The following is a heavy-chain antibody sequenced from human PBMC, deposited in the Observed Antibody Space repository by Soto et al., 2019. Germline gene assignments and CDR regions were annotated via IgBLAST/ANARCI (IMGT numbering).Heavy chain of an antibody. V-gene: IGHV3-15*01. CDR2: IKSKIDVGTT. CDR3: TQHHVGPYFEY. D-gene: IGHD1-26*01. Sequence: GGSLRLSCAASGYTFSVGWMSCVRQAPGKGLEGVGRIKSKIDVGTTDYAAPVQGRFTISRDDSKNTLYLQMNSLKTEDTAVYYCTQHHVGPYFEYWGQGSLVTVSS. J-gene: IGHJ4*02. CDR1: GYTFSVGW.